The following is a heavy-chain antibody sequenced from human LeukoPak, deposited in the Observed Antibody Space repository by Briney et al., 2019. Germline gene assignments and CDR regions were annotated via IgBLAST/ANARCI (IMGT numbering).Heavy chain of an antibody. CDR1: GFTFSSSG. V-gene: IGHV3-30*02. CDR2: IRSDAGNR. CDR3: ANQGSSWYYFDY. D-gene: IGHD6-13*01. J-gene: IGHJ4*02. Sequence: PGGSLRLSCAASGFTFSSSGMHWVRQSPGKGLEWVAFIRSDAGNRYYADSVKGRFTISRDNSENTVYLQMNSLRAEDTAVYYCANQGSSWYYFDYWGQGTLVTVSS.